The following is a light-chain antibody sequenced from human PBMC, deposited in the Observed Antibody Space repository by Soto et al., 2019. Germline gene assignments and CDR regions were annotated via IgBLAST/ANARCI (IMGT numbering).Light chain of an antibody. CDR2: DVS. J-gene: IGLJ2*01. CDR3: NSYTSSTTLL. V-gene: IGLV2-14*01. CDR1: SSDVGGYNY. Sequence: QSALTQPASVSGSPGQSITISCTGTSSDVGGYNYVSWYQQHPGIAPKLMIYDVSNRPSGVSNRFSGSKSGNTASLTISGLQAEDEADYYCNSYTSSTTLLFGAGTKLTVL.